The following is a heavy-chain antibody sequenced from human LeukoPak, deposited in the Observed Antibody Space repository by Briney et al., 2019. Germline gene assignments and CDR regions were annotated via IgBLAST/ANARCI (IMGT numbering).Heavy chain of an antibody. D-gene: IGHD6-13*01. CDR2: IYYSGST. V-gene: IGHV4-59*01. CDR1: NGSINGYY. CDR3: ARDASIWAGYFDY. J-gene: IGHJ4*02. Sequence: SETLSLTCTVSNGSINGYYWSWIRQPPGKGLEWIGYIYYSGSTSYNPSLKSRISMSVDTSRSQFSLKLTSVTAADTAVYYCARDASIWAGYFDYWGQGTLVTVSS.